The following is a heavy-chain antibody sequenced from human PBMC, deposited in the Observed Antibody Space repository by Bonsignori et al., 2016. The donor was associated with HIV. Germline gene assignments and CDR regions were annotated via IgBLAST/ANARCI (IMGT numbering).Heavy chain of an antibody. D-gene: IGHD6-19*01. V-gene: IGHV3-9*01. Sequence: WIRQPPGKGLEWVSGLSLNSGSIGYADSVKGRFTISRDNAKNSLYLQMNSLRAEDTALYYCAKGHGAIAVAGPFDSWGQGTLVTVSS. CDR3: AKGHGAIAVAGPFDS. CDR2: LSLNSGSI. J-gene: IGHJ4*02.